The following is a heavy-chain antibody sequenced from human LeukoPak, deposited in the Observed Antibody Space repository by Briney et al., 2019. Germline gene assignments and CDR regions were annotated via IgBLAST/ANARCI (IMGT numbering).Heavy chain of an antibody. Sequence: PGGSLRLSCAASGFTFSSYGMHWVRQAPGKGLEWVAVISYDGSNKYYADSVKGRFTISRDNSKNTLYLQMNSLRAEDTAVYYCAKDRGRGYSSGYDYWGQGTLVTVSS. J-gene: IGHJ4*02. D-gene: IGHD6-19*01. CDR2: ISYDGSNK. CDR1: GFTFSSYG. CDR3: AKDRGRGYSSGYDY. V-gene: IGHV3-30*18.